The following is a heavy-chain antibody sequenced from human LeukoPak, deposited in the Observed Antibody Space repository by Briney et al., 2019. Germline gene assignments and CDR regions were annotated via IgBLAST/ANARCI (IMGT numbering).Heavy chain of an antibody. V-gene: IGHV3-23*01. CDR1: GFTFSSYA. D-gene: IGHD5-24*01. CDR3: ARSRDGYILDY. CDR2: ISGSGGST. Sequence: GGSLRLSCAASGFTFSSYAMSWVRQAPGKGLEWVSAISGSGGSTYYADSVKGRFTISRDNSKNTLYLQMNSLRAEDMAVYYCARSRDGYILDYWGQGTLVTVSS. J-gene: IGHJ4*02.